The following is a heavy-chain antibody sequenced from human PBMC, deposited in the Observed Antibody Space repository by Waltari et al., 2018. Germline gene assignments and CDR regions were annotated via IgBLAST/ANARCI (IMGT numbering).Heavy chain of an antibody. V-gene: IGHV1-69*05. CDR1: GGTFSSYA. CDR2: CILICGTA. Sequence: QVQLVQSGAEVKKPGSSVKLSCKASGGTFSSYAISWVRQAPGQGLEWMGGCILICGTADDAQKFQGRVTITTDESTNTAYMDLRSLRSEDTAGYYCASSPRADYYGSGRYSYIDYWGQGTLVTVSS. CDR3: ASSPRADYYGSGRYSYIDY. D-gene: IGHD3-10*01. J-gene: IGHJ4*02.